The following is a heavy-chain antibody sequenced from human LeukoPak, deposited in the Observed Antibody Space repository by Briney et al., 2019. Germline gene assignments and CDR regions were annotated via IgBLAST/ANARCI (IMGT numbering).Heavy chain of an antibody. CDR2: ISGSGGST. V-gene: IGHV3-23*01. J-gene: IGHJ4*02. D-gene: IGHD6-19*01. CDR3: AKEYSSGWYIY. CDR1: GFTFSSYW. Sequence: GGSLRLSCAASGFTFSSYWMNWVRQAPGKGLEWVSAISGSGGSTYYADSVKGRFTISRDNSKNTLYLQMNSLRAEDTAVYYCAKEYSSGWYIYWGQGTLVTVSS.